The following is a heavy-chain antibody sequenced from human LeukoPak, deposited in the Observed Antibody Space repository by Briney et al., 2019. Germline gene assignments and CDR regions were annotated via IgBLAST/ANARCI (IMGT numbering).Heavy chain of an antibody. CDR2: IHHSGFT. Sequence: SQTLSLTCAVSGYFISSGYYWGWIRQTPGKGLEWIGSIHHSGFTNYNPSLKSRVTISIDTSKNQFSMKLSSVTAADTAVYYCAWRYYFDSSGYFYVDSWGQGTLVTVSS. CDR1: GYFISSGYY. V-gene: IGHV4-38-2*01. J-gene: IGHJ4*02. D-gene: IGHD3-22*01. CDR3: AWRYYFDSSGYFYVDS.